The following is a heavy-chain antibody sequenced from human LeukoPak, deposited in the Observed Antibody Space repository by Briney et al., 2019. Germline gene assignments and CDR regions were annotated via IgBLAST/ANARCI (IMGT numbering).Heavy chain of an antibody. J-gene: IGHJ3*02. Sequence: SVKVSCKASGGTFSSYAISWVRQAPGQGLEWMGGIIPIFGTANYAQKFQGRVTITADESTSTAYMELSSLRSEDTAVYYCARDPGDPGAFDIWGQGTMVTVSS. D-gene: IGHD7-27*01. CDR1: GGTFSSYA. CDR2: IIPIFGTA. V-gene: IGHV1-69*13. CDR3: ARDPGDPGAFDI.